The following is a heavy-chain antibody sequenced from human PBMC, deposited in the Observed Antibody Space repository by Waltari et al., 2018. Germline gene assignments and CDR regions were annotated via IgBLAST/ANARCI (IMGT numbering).Heavy chain of an antibody. D-gene: IGHD6-25*01. CDR1: GYPFTSYD. V-gene: IGHV1-8*01. Sequence: QVQLVQSGAEVKKPGASVQVSCKRSGYPFTSYDITWRRQATGQGLEWMGWMNPNSGNTGYAQKFQGRVTMTRNTSISTAYMGLSSLRSEDTAVYYCARVAARRGSDYWGQGTLVTVSS. CDR3: ARVAARRGSDY. J-gene: IGHJ4*02. CDR2: MNPNSGNT.